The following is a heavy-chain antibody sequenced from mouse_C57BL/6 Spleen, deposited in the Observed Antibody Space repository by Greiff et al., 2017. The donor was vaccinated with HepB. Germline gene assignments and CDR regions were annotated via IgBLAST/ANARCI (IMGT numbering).Heavy chain of an antibody. CDR3: AREGSRAQVFDY. CDR2: INPSNGGT. J-gene: IGHJ2*01. Sequence: QVQLQQPGTELVKPGASVKLSCKASGYTFTSYWMHWVKQRPGQGLEWIGNINPSNGGTNYNEKFKSKATMTVDKSSSTAYMQLSSLTSEDSAVYYWAREGSRAQVFDYWGQGTTLTVSS. CDR1: GYTFTSYW. V-gene: IGHV1-53*01. D-gene: IGHD3-1*01.